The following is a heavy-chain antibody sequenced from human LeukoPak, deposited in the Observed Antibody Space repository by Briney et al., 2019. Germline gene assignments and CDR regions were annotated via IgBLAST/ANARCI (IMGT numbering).Heavy chain of an antibody. V-gene: IGHV1-2*06. J-gene: IGHJ6*04. Sequence: ASVKVSCKASGSTFTGYYMHWVRQAPGQGLEWMGRINPNSGGTNYAQKFQGRVTMTRDTSISTAYMELSRLRSDDTAVYYCARVVLDSSGYRGVDVWGKGTTVTVSS. CDR1: GSTFTGYY. D-gene: IGHD3-22*01. CDR2: INPNSGGT. CDR3: ARVVLDSSGYRGVDV.